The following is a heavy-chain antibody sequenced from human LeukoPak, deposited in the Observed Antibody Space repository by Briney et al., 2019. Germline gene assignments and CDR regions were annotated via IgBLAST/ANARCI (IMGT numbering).Heavy chain of an antibody. CDR3: TTLWRKDAFDI. D-gene: IGHD1-1*01. CDR2: IKSNADGGTT. V-gene: IGHV3-15*01. J-gene: IGHJ3*02. CDR1: GFTFSNAW. Sequence: PGGSLRLSCAASGFTFSNAWMTWVRQAPGKGLEWVGRIKSNADGGTTDYAAPVKGRFIISRDDSKNTLYLQMNSLKTEDTAVYYCTTLWRKDAFDIWGQGTMVSVSS.